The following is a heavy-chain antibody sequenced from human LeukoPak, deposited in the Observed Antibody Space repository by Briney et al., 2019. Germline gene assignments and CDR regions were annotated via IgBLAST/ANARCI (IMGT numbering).Heavy chain of an antibody. V-gene: IGHV1-2*04. J-gene: IGHJ6*04. Sequence: ASVKVSCKASGYTFTGYYMHWVRQAPGRGLEWMGWINPNSGGTNYAQKFQGWVTMTRDTSISTAYMELSRLRSDDTAVYYCARGGPRYCSSTSCPYGMDVWGKGTTVTVSS. CDR2: INPNSGGT. CDR3: ARGGPRYCSSTSCPYGMDV. D-gene: IGHD2-2*01. CDR1: GYTFTGYY.